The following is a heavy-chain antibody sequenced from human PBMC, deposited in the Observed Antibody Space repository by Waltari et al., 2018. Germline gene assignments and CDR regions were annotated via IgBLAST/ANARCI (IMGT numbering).Heavy chain of an antibody. Sequence: QVQLVESGGGVVQPGRSLRLSCAASGFTFSSYGMHWVRQAPGKGLEWVAVISYDGSNKYYAVSGEGRFIISRDNSKNTLYLQMNSLRAEDTAVYYCAKDLSVASYYYYYGMDVWGQGTTVTVSS. V-gene: IGHV3-30*18. CDR1: GFTFSSYG. CDR2: ISYDGSNK. D-gene: IGHD5-12*01. CDR3: AKDLSVASYYYYYGMDV. J-gene: IGHJ6*02.